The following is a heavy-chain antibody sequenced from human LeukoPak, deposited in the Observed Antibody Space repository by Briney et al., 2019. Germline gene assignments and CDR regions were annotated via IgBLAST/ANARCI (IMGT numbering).Heavy chain of an antibody. CDR3: ARVRTSLDV. CDR1: GGSISSSNW. CDR2: IYHTGST. Sequence: SETLSLTCTVSGGSISSSNWWSWVRQSPGKGLEWIGEIYHTGSTNYNPSLKRRATISVDKSKNQFSLKLNSVTAADTAVYFCARVRTSLDVWGKGTTVIVSS. D-gene: IGHD5-24*01. V-gene: IGHV4-4*02. J-gene: IGHJ6*04.